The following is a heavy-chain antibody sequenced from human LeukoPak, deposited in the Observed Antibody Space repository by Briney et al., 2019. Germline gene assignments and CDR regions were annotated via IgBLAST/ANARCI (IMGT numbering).Heavy chain of an antibody. J-gene: IGHJ6*02. CDR2: IYSGGTT. V-gene: IGHV3-66*01. CDR1: GFTVSSNY. CDR3: ARDTALLWFGELMRPYYYGMDV. Sequence: GESLRLSCAASGFTVSSNYMSWVRQAPGKGLEWVSVIYSGGTTYYADSVKGRFTISRDNSKNTLYLQMNSLRAEDTAVYYCARDTALLWFGELMRPYYYGMDVWGQGTTVTVSS. D-gene: IGHD3-10*01.